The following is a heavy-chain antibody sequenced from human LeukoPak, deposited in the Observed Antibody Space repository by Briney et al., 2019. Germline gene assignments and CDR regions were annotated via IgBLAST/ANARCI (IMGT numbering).Heavy chain of an antibody. CDR2: IVVGSGNT. CDR3: AADPNPDAFDI. V-gene: IGHV1-58*01. CDR1: GFTFTSSA. Sequence: XVKVSCKASGFTFTSSAVQWVRQARGQRLEWIGWIVVGSGNTNYAQKFQERVTITRDMSTSTAYMELSSLRSEDTAVYYCAADPNPDAFDIWGQGTMVTVSS. J-gene: IGHJ3*02.